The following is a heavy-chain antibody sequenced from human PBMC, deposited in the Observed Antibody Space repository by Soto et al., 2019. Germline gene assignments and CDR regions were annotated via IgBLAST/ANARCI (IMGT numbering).Heavy chain of an antibody. J-gene: IGHJ4*02. Sequence: EVQLVESGGGLVKPGGSLRLSCAACGFPFSDAWFNWVRQAPGKGLEWVGRVKSKNSGGTIDYAAPVKGRFTISRDDSKSTLYLQMDSLQIGDKALYFCIWQSHCVGAWNWGQGALVTVSS. V-gene: IGHV3-15*07. D-gene: IGHD1-1*01. CDR1: GFPFSDAW. CDR3: IWQSHCVGAWN. CDR2: VKSKNSGGTI.